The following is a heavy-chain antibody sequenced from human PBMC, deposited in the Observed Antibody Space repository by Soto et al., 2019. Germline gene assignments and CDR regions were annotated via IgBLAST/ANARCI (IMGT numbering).Heavy chain of an antibody. D-gene: IGHD3-10*01. CDR2: ISSSSSYI. Sequence: GGSLRLSCAASGFTFSSYSMNWVRQAPGKGLEWVSSISSSSSYIYYADSVKGRFTISRDNAKNSLYLQMNSLRAEDTAVYYCARDSYGSGSYYMDVWGKGTTVTVSS. CDR3: ARDSYGSGSYYMDV. CDR1: GFTFSSYS. J-gene: IGHJ6*03. V-gene: IGHV3-21*01.